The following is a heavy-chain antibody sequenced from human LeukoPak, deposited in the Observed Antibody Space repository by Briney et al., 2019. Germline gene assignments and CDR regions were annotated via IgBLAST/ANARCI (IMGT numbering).Heavy chain of an antibody. J-gene: IGHJ4*02. Sequence: PSETLSLTCAVSGGSISSGGYSWSWIRQPPGKGLEWIGYIYHSGSTYYNPSLKSRVTISVDRSKNQFSLKLSSVTAADTAVYYCARVATVDIVATYLDYWGQGTLVTVSS. V-gene: IGHV4-30-2*01. CDR1: GGSISSGGYS. CDR2: IYHSGST. D-gene: IGHD5-12*01. CDR3: ARVATVDIVATYLDY.